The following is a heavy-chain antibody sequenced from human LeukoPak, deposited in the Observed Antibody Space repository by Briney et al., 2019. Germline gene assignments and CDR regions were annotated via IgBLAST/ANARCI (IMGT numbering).Heavy chain of an antibody. J-gene: IGHJ4*02. V-gene: IGHV3-21*01. CDR3: ARAGGRYCSSTSCYTGY. CDR1: GFTFSSYS. CDR2: ISSSSSYI. Sequence: GGSLRLSCAASGFTFSSYSMNWVRQAPGKGLEWVSSISSSSSYIYYADSVKGRLTISRDNAKNSLCLQMNSLRAEDTAVYYCARAGGRYCSSTSCYTGYWGQGTLVTVSS. D-gene: IGHD2-2*02.